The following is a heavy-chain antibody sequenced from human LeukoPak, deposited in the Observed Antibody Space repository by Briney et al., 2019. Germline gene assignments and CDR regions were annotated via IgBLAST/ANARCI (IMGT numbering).Heavy chain of an antibody. J-gene: IGHJ5*02. V-gene: IGHV4-39*01. CDR2: ISYSGSP. CDR3: ARHGRGEAAVSGLDP. Sequence: SETLSLTCTVSGGSISSAGYDWDWIRQPPGKGLEWIGDISYSGSPNYNPSLRSRATISLDTSKNQVSLKLSSISAADTAVYYCARHGRGEAAVSGLDPWGQGILVTVSS. D-gene: IGHD3-10*01. CDR1: GGSISSAGYD.